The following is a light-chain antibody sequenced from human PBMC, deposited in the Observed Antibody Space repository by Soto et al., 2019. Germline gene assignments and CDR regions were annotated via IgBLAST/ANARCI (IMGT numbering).Light chain of an antibody. Sequence: EIVLTQSPATLSLSPGESATLSCRASQSVPRHFAWYQQRPGQAPRLLIYDIYYRDTGIPARFSGSGSGTAFTPTISSLEPEESSVYYCHDRNHWPRSTFGQGTKLEIK. CDR2: DIY. V-gene: IGKV3-11*01. CDR1: QSVPRH. CDR3: HDRNHWPRST. J-gene: IGKJ2*02.